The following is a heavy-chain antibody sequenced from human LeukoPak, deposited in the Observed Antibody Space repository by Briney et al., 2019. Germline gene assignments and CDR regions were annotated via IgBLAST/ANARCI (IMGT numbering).Heavy chain of an antibody. J-gene: IGHJ5*02. CDR3: ARAPRGVRGVPWFDP. CDR2: IIHIFGTA. CDR1: GGTFSSYA. V-gene: IGHV1-69*05. Sequence: SVNVSCKASGGTFSSYAISWVRQAPGQGREWMGGIIHIFGTANYAQKFQGRVTITTDASTTTAYMELSRLRSEDTAVYSCARAPRGVRGVPWFDPWGQGTLVTVSS. D-gene: IGHD3-10*01.